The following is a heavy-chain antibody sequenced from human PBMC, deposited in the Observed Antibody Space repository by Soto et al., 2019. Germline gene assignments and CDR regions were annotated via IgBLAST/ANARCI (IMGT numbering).Heavy chain of an antibody. CDR1: GGSISSSSYY. D-gene: IGHD3-10*02. CDR2: IYYSGST. V-gene: IGHV4-39*01. J-gene: IGHJ6*03. Sequence: SETLSLTCTVSGGSISSSSYYWGWIRQPPGKGLEWIGSIYYSGSTYYNPSLKSRVTISVDTSKNQFSLKLSSVTAADTAVYYCARQRVFGAYYYYMDVWGKGTTVTVSS. CDR3: ARQRVFGAYYYYMDV.